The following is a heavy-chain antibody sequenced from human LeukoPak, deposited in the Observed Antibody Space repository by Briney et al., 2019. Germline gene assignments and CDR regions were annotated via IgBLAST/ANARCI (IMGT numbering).Heavy chain of an antibody. V-gene: IGHV3-23*01. Sequence: RRSLRLSCAASGFTFSKFPMGWVRQAPGRGLEWVSAISASGDVTFYADSLRGRFTISRDNSKSTLYLQMNGLRAEDTAIFYCAKSLFTSATGTGRAFHIWGQGTRVTVSS. CDR3: AKSLFTSATGTGRAFHI. CDR1: GFTFSKFP. J-gene: IGHJ3*02. D-gene: IGHD1-1*01. CDR2: ISASGDVT.